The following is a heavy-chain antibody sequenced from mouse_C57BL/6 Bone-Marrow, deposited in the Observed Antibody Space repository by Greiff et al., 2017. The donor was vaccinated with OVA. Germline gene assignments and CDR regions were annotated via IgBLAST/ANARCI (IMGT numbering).Heavy chain of an antibody. V-gene: IGHV1-64*01. CDR1: GYTFTSYW. CDR2: IHPNSGST. CDR3: AITTVPDYYAMDY. J-gene: IGHJ4*01. Sequence: VKLQQPGAELVKPGASVKLSCKASGYTFTSYWMHWVKQRPGQGLEWIGMIHPNSGSTNYNEKFKSKATLTVDKSSSTAYMQLSSLTSEDSAVYYCAITTVPDYYAMDYWGQGTSVTVSS. D-gene: IGHD1-1*01.